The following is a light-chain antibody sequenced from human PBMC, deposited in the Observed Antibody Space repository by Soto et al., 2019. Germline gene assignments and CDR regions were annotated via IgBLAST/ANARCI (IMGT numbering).Light chain of an antibody. CDR2: DAS. J-gene: IGKJ1*01. CDR1: QSVNSY. CDR3: QHRSSWPRT. Sequence: EIVLTQSPATLSLSPGERATLSCRASQSVNSYLAWYQQKPGQAPRLLLYDASNRATGIPARFSGSGSGSDFTLTISSLEPEDFALYYCQHRSSWPRTFGQGTKVEIQ. V-gene: IGKV3-11*01.